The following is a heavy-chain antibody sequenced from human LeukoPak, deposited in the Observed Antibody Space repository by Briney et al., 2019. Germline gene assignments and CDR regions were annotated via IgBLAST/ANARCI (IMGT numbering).Heavy chain of an antibody. CDR3: ARDDYIIDY. CDR2: ISSSSSYI. V-gene: IGHV3-21*01. D-gene: IGHD4-11*01. CDR1: GFTFSSYE. Sequence: PGGSLRLSCAASGFTFSSYEMNWVRQAPGKGLEWVSSISSSSSYIYYADSVKGRFTISRDNAKNSLYLEMNSLRAEDTAVYYCARDDYIIDYWGQGTLVTVSS. J-gene: IGHJ4*02.